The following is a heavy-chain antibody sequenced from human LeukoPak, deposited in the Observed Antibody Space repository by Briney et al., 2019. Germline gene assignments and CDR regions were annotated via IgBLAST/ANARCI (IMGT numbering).Heavy chain of an antibody. CDR3: ARGVVGAPGAFDY. Sequence: GGSLRLSCAASGFTFSSYSMNWVRQAPGKGLEWVSSISSSSSYIYYADSVKGRFTISRDNAKNSLYLQMNSLRAEDTAVYYCARGVVGAPGAFDYWGQGTLVTVSS. CDR2: ISSSSSYI. J-gene: IGHJ4*02. V-gene: IGHV3-21*01. D-gene: IGHD1-26*01. CDR1: GFTFSSYS.